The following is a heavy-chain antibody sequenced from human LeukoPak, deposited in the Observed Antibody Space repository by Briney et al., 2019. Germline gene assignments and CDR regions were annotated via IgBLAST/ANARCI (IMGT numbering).Heavy chain of an antibody. CDR2: IYYSGST. D-gene: IGHD3-3*01. Sequence: SETLSLTCTVSGGSISSYYWSWIRQPPGKGLEWIGYIYYSGSTNYNPSLKSRVTISVDTSKNQFSLKLSSVTAADTAVYYCARHQEGFLEWLLPFDYWGQGTLVTVSS. CDR3: ARHQEGFLEWLLPFDY. J-gene: IGHJ4*02. V-gene: IGHV4-59*08. CDR1: GGSISSYY.